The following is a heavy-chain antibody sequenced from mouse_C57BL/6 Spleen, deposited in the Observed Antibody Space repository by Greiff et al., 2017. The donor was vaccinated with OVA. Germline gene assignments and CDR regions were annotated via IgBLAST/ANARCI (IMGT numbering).Heavy chain of an antibody. J-gene: IGHJ2*01. CDR2: IDPANGTT. CDR1: GFTIKNTC. V-gene: IGHV14-3*01. Sequence: EVQLQQSVAELVRPGASVKLSCTASGFTIKNTCMHWVKQRPGQGLEWIGRIDPANGTTKYAPKFPGKATITADSSSNTASLQLSSLASEDTAIYYSARGGSNYGGFDYWGQGTTLTVSS. D-gene: IGHD2-5*01. CDR3: ARGGSNYGGFDY.